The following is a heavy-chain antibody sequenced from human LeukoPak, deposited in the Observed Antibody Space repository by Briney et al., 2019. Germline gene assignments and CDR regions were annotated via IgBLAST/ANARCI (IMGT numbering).Heavy chain of an antibody. CDR2: ISPLGGGT. Sequence: GGSLRLSCAASGFTFRNYGMNWVRQAPGKGLEWLSGISPLGGGTYYADSVKGRFTISRDDSKNTLSLQMNGLTVEDTAVYYCARDLAWGAFDYWGQGTLVTVSS. CDR1: GFTFRNYG. D-gene: IGHD7-27*01. J-gene: IGHJ4*02. V-gene: IGHV3-23*01. CDR3: ARDLAWGAFDY.